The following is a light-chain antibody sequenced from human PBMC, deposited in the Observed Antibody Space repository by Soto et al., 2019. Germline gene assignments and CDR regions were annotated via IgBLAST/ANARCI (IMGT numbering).Light chain of an antibody. CDR1: SSDVGGYNY. CDR3: SSYECSNNWV. J-gene: IGLJ2*01. Sequence: QSALTQPPSASGSPGQSVTISCTGTSSDVGGYNYVSWYQQHPGKAPKLMIYEVSKRPSGVPDRFSGSKSGNTASLTVSGLQAEDEADYYCSSYECSNNWVFGGGTKVTVL. CDR2: EVS. V-gene: IGLV2-8*01.